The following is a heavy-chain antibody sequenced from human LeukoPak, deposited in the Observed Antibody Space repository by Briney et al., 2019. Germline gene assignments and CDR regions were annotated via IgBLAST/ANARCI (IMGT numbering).Heavy chain of an antibody. J-gene: IGHJ3*02. CDR1: GGSISSSY. CDR2: SFYSGST. CDR3: ATATTVVQYDAFDI. Sequence: SETLSLTCTVSGGSISSSYWSWIRQPPGKGLEWIGYSFYSGSTNYNPSLKSRVTISVDTSKNQFSLKLSSATAADTAVYYCATATTVVQYDAFDIWGQGTMVTVSS. V-gene: IGHV4-59*08. D-gene: IGHD4-23*01.